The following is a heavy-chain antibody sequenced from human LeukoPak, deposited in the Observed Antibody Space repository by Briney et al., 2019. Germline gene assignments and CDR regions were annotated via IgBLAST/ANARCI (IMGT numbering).Heavy chain of an antibody. CDR2: IYSGGST. V-gene: IGHV3-66*01. Sequence: GGSLRLSCAASGFTVSSNYMSWVRRAPGKGLEWVSVIYSGGSTYYADSVKGRFTISRDNSKNTLYLQMNSLRAEDTAVYYCASPAHYDVLTGYYSNYDYWGQGTLVTVSS. CDR1: GFTVSSNY. J-gene: IGHJ4*02. D-gene: IGHD3-9*01. CDR3: ASPAHYDVLTGYYSNYDY.